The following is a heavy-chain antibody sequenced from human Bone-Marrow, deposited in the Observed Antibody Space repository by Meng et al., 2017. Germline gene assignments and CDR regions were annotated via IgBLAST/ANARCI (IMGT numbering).Heavy chain of an antibody. J-gene: IGHJ4*02. CDR1: GFTFSSYA. CDR3: ARVGFSHLYYFDY. D-gene: IGHD5-12*01. V-gene: IGHV3-30*04. CDR2: ISYDGSNK. Sequence: GESLKISCAASGFTFSSYAMHWVRQAPGKGLEWVAVISYDGSNKYYADSVKGRFTISRDNSKNTLYLKMNSLRAEDTAVYYFARVGFSHLYYFDYWGQGTLVTVSS.